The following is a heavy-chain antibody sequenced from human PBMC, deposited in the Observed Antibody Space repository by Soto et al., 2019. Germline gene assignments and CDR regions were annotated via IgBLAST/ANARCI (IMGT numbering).Heavy chain of an antibody. V-gene: IGHV3-49*04. CDR1: GFTFGDYA. CDR2: IRSKAYGGTT. D-gene: IGHD6-13*01. J-gene: IGHJ6*02. CDR3: TRELTGSSWYYYYYGMDV. Sequence: GGSLRLSCTASGFTFGDYAMSWVRQAPGKGLEWVGFIRSKAYGGTTEYAASVKGRFTISRDDSRSIAYLQMNSLKTEDTAVYYCTRELTGSSWYYYYYGMDVWGQGTTVTVSS.